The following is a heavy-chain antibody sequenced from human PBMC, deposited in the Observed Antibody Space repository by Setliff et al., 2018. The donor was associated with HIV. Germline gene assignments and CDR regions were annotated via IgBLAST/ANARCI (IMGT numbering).Heavy chain of an antibody. D-gene: IGHD3-3*01. V-gene: IGHV4-34*01. J-gene: IGHJ6*03. CDR3: ARGYVYDFWSGYYALHYYYMDV. CDR2: INHSGST. Sequence: SETLSLTCTVSGGSISSYYWSWIRQAPGKGLEWIGEINHSGSTNYNPSLKSRVTISIDTSKNQFFLKLSTMTAADTAVYYCARGYVYDFWSGYYALHYYYMDVWGKGTTVTVSS. CDR1: GGSISSYY.